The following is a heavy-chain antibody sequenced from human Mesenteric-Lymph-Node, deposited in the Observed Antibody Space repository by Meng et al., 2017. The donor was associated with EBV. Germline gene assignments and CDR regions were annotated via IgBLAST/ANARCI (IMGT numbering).Heavy chain of an antibody. CDR3: ARDLVTGTLDY. Sequence: EVHLVESGGGLVKQGGSLRRSCVASSFTFMSYSMSWVRQAPGKGLEWVSSISSSSRSIYYSDSVKGRFTISRDNTENSLYLQMNSLRAEDTAVYYCARDLVTGTLDYWGQGTLVTVSS. CDR1: SFTFMSYS. J-gene: IGHJ4*02. V-gene: IGHV3-21*01. CDR2: ISSSSRSI. D-gene: IGHD1-20*01.